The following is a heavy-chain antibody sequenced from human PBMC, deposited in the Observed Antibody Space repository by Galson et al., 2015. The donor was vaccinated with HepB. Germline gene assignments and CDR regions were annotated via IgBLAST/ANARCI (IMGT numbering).Heavy chain of an antibody. CDR1: GFRFTYYA. V-gene: IGHV3-33*06. CDR3: AKHDLYGDSSRGGSFDY. J-gene: IGHJ4*02. Sequence: SLRLSCAASGFRFTYYAMNWVRQAPGKGLEWVGLIWKDGSNKYYSDSVEGRFTISRDNSGNKVFLQMDGLRVDDTAVYYCAKHDLYGDSSRGGSFDYWGQGALVTVSS. CDR2: IWKDGSNK. D-gene: IGHD4-17*01.